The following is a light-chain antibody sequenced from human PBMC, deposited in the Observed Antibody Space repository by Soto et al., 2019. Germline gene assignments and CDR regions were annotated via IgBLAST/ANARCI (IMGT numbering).Light chain of an antibody. CDR3: QQRSNLWLT. V-gene: IGKV3-11*01. Sequence: EIVLTQSPATLSLSPGERATLSCRASQSVSSYLAWYQQKPGQAPRLLIYDASNRATGIPARFSGSGSGTDFTLTISSLEPEDFAVYYCQQRSNLWLTFGGGTKVEIK. CDR1: QSVSSY. J-gene: IGKJ4*01. CDR2: DAS.